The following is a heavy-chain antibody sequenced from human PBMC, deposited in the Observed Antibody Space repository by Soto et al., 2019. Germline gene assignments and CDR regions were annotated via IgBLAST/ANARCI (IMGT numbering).Heavy chain of an antibody. CDR1: GGSISSGAYY. Sequence: VQLQESGPGLVKPSQTLSLTCTVSGGSISSGAYYWSWISKPPGKGLEWIGYIYDSGSTYYNPSLKSRVTISVDTSKNQFSLKLSSVTAADTAVYYCARGSYYYDRSGYYHYWGQGTLVTVSS. D-gene: IGHD3-22*01. CDR3: ARGSYYYDRSGYYHY. CDR2: IYDSGST. V-gene: IGHV4-30-4*01. J-gene: IGHJ4*02.